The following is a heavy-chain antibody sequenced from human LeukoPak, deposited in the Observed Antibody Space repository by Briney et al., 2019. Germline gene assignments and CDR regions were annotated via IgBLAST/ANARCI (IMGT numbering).Heavy chain of an antibody. J-gene: IGHJ4*02. CDR1: GGSISSYY. CDR2: IYYSGST. V-gene: IGHV4-59*01. D-gene: IGHD5-18*01. Sequence: SETLSLTCTVSGGSISSYYWSWIRQPPGKGVEWIGYIYYSGSTNYNPSLKSRVTISVDTSKNQFSLKLSSVTAADTAVFYCARSGGYNYGYGVFDYWGKGTLVTVSS. CDR3: ARSGGYNYGYGVFDY.